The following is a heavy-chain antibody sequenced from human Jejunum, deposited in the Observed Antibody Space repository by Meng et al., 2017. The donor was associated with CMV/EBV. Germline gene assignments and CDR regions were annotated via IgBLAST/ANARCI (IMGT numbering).Heavy chain of an antibody. J-gene: IGHJ4*02. CDR3: ARDVWGFDY. CDR1: GNTFTDHT. CDR2: ISLGNGQT. Sequence: QVHRLQCGAEVKQPEALVKSLCTPSGNTFTDHTAGWVRQAPGQGLGWVGWISLGNGQTVYGRKFQCRVTVTTDTSTSTAYMELRSLRSDDTAMYYCARDVWGFDYWGQGTLVTVSS. V-gene: IGHV1-18*04. D-gene: IGHD7-27*01.